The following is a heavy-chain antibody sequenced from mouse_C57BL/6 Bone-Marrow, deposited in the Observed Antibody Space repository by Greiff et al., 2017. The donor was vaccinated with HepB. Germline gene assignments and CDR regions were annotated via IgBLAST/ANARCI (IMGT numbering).Heavy chain of an antibody. CDR1: GYSITSGYD. CDR2: ISYSGST. D-gene: IGHD1-1*01. J-gene: IGHJ2*01. Sequence: ESGPGMVKPSQSLSLTCTVTGYSITSGYDWHWIRHFPGNKLEWMGYISYSGSTNYNPSLKSRISITHDTSKNHFFLKLNSVTTEDTATYYCARGGILRYYFDYWGQGTTLTVSS. V-gene: IGHV3-1*01. CDR3: ARGGILRYYFDY.